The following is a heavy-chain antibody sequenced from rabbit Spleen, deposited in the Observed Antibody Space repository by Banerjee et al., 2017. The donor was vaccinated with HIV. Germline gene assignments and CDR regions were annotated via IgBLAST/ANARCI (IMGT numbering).Heavy chain of an antibody. V-gene: IGHV1S7*01. CDR2: IDPVVGIT. Sequence: QLKESGGGLVQPGGSLKLSGKASGFPLSSYYMNWVRQAPGKGLVWIGYIDPVVGITYYANWGNGRFSISRENAQNTVFLQMTSLTAADTATYFCARDGTGGSYFALWGPGTLVTV. CDR3: ARDGTGGSYFAL. CDR1: GFPLSSYY. D-gene: IGHD8-1*01. J-gene: IGHJ4*01.